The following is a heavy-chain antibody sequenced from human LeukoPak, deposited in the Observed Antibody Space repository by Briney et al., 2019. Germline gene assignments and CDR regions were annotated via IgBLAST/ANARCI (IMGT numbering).Heavy chain of an antibody. Sequence: SETLSLTCTVSGGSISSYYWSWIRQPPGKGLEWIGYIYYSGSTNYNPSLKSRVTISVDMSKNQFSLKLSSVTAADTAVYYCARDDYCGGDCYSSHDAFDIWGQGTMVTVSS. CDR3: ARDDYCGGDCYSSHDAFDI. J-gene: IGHJ3*02. D-gene: IGHD2-21*02. CDR1: GGSISSYY. CDR2: IYYSGST. V-gene: IGHV4-59*12.